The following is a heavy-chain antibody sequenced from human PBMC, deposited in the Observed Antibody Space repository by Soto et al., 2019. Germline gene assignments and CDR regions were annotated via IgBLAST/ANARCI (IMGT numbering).Heavy chain of an antibody. D-gene: IGHD3-3*01. CDR1: RGSISGSIYN. J-gene: IGHJ6*02. CDR3: ASAKYGFWSGYYADYYYYGMDV. V-gene: IGHV4-39*07. Sequence: PXETLSLTCTVSRGSISGSIYNWGWIRQSPRKGLEWIGSIHYSGSTYYNPSLKSRVTTSVDTSKNQFSLSLSSVTAADTAVYYCASAKYGFWSGYYADYYYYGMDVWGQGTTVTV. CDR2: IHYSGST.